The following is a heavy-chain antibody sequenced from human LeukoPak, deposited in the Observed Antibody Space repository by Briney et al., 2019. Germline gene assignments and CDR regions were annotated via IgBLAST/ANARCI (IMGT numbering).Heavy chain of an antibody. J-gene: IGHJ4*02. CDR1: GFTFSSYG. D-gene: IGHD4-23*01. Sequence: GGSLRLSCAASGFTFSSYGIHWVREAPGKGLEWVAVIWYDGSNKYYADSVKGRFTISRDNSKNTLYLQMNSLRAEDTAVYYCARDLGGNYLSLYDWGQGTLVTVSS. CDR2: IWYDGSNK. V-gene: IGHV3-33*01. CDR3: ARDLGGNYLSLYD.